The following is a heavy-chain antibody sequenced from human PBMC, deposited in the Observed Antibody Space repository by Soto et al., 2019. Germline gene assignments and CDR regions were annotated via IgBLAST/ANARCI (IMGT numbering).Heavy chain of an antibody. CDR3: AREMGTKLGTDY. D-gene: IGHD7-27*01. Sequence: QVQLVESEGGVVQPGRSLRLSCAASGFTFSTSAMHWVRQAPGKGLEWVSVISYDGSNKYYADSVKGRFTISRDNSKNTLYLQMNSLRTEDTAVYYCAREMGTKLGTDYWGQGTLVTVSS. CDR1: GFTFSTSA. CDR2: ISYDGSNK. J-gene: IGHJ4*02. V-gene: IGHV3-30*04.